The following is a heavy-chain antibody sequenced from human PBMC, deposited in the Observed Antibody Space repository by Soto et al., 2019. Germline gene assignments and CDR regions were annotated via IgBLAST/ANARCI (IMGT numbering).Heavy chain of an antibody. Sequence: QLQLQESGSGLVKPSQTLSLTCAVSGGSISSGGYSWSWIRQPPGKGLEWIGYIYHSGSTYYNPSLKSRVTISVDRSMNQFSLKLSSVTAAATAVYYCARGGLTTVTTLAWFDPWGQGTLVTVSS. CDR3: ARGGLTTVTTLAWFDP. V-gene: IGHV4-30-2*01. CDR2: IYHSGST. CDR1: GGSISSGGYS. J-gene: IGHJ5*02. D-gene: IGHD4-17*01.